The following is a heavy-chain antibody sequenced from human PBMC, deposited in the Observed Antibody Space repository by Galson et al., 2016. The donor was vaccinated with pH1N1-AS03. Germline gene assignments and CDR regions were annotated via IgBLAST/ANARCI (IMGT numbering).Heavy chain of an antibody. CDR2: IKTDGSYT. J-gene: IGHJ3*02. CDR1: DFTFSSYW. CDR3: TRPKLGVGDALDI. D-gene: IGHD3-10*01. V-gene: IGHV3-74*01. Sequence: SLRLSCAASDFTFSSYWMLWVRQAPGKGLEWVSRIKTDGSYTGYADSVKGRFTISRDNAKNTLYLQMNSLRAEDTAAYFCTRPKLGVGDALDIWGQGAMVTVSS.